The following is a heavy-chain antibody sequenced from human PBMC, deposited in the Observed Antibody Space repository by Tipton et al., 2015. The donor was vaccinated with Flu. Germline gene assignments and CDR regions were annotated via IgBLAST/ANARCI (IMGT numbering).Heavy chain of an antibody. V-gene: IGHV4-61*02. D-gene: IGHD6-13*01. J-gene: IGHJ5*02. CDR3: ARRDYSNYVSEPKNWFDP. Sequence: TLSHTCTVSGDSMNGGSYYWNWIRQPAGKGLEWIGRISSTGRTSYNASLEGRVAIQVDTSKSQFSLRLSSVTAADTAVYFCARRDYSNYVSEPKNWFDPWGQGTLVTVSS. CDR2: ISSTGRT. CDR1: GDSMNGGSYY.